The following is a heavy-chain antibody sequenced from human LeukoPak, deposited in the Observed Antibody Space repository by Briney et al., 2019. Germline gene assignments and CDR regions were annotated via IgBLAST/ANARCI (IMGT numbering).Heavy chain of an antibody. D-gene: IGHD1-26*01. J-gene: IGHJ6*03. Sequence: GGSLRLSCEASGFTFSNYDMNWVRQVPGEGLEWVSYISSTGSATYYTDSVKGRFTISRDNARNSLYLQMNSLTAEDTAVYYCARDPYSGAYGDTYYYFMDVWGKGATVTISS. V-gene: IGHV3-48*03. CDR2: ISSTGSAT. CDR1: GFTFSNYD. CDR3: ARDPYSGAYGDTYYYFMDV.